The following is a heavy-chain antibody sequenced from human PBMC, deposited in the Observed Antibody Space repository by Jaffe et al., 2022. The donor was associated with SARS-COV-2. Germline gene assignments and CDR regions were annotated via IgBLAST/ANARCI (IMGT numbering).Heavy chain of an antibody. V-gene: IGHV3-48*03. CDR2: ISSSGSTI. J-gene: IGHJ4*02. CDR3: ARVNRLDYFDY. D-gene: IGHD3-16*01. CDR1: GFTFSSYE. Sequence: EVQLVESGGGLVQPGGSLRLSCAASGFTFSSYEMNWVRQAPGKGLEWVSYISSSGSTIYYADSVKGRFTISRDNAKNSLYLQMNSLRAEDTAVYYCARVNRLDYFDYWGQGTLVTVSS.